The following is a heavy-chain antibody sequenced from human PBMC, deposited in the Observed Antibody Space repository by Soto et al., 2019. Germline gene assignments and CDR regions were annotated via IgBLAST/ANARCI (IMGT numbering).Heavy chain of an antibody. V-gene: IGHV4-30-4*01. CDR1: GDSISSGDYY. J-gene: IGHJ4*02. D-gene: IGHD6-13*01. CDR3: AGAVKRYSSPPGPLEY. Sequence: QVQLRESGPGLVKPSQTLSLTCTVSGDSISSGDYYWSWIRQPPGKGLEWIGWIYYSGNTYYNPSIKSRFSIAVATSKNRYSLKLGSVPAADPAVYYCAGAVKRYSSPPGPLEYWGLGTPVTVSS. CDR2: IYYSGNT.